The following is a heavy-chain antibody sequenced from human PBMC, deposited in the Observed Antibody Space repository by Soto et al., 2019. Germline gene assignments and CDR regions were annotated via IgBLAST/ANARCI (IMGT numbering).Heavy chain of an antibody. J-gene: IGHJ4*02. V-gene: IGHV2-5*01. CDR3: AHGDPLDFHY. D-gene: IGHD3-10*01. CDR2: IYWNGIE. Sequence: QITLRESGPALVKPTQPLTLTCTFSGFSLSPSGEAVGWIRQPPGKGLEWLALIYWNGIERYSPSLKNRLSITKDTSKNNVVLTMTNMDPVDTATYYCAHGDPLDFHYWGQGTLVTVSS. CDR1: GFSLSPSGEA.